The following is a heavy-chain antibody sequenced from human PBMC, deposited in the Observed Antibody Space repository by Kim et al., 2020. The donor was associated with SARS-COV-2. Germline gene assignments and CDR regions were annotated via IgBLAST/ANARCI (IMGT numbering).Heavy chain of an antibody. J-gene: IGHJ4*02. Sequence: SVKVSCKASGGTFSSYAISWVRQAPGKGLEWMGGIIPIFGTANYAQKFQGRVTITADESTSTAYMELSSLRSEDTAVYYCARDRPPSDAFDYWGQGTLVTVSS. CDR3: ARDRPPSDAFDY. CDR1: GGTFSSYA. CDR2: IIPIFGTA. V-gene: IGHV1-69*13.